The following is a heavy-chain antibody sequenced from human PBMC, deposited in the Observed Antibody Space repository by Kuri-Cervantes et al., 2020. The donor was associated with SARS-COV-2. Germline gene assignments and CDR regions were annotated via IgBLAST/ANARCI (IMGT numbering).Heavy chain of an antibody. CDR2: VRGKANNYAT. CDR1: GFLFSASA. Sequence: GGSLRLSCEVSGFLFSASAIHWVRQGSGKGLEWVGRVRGKANNYATAYAASVKGRFTISRDDSKSIAYLQMNSLKTEDTAVYYCARLRQLEEGYWGQGTLVTVSS. V-gene: IGHV3-73*01. J-gene: IGHJ4*02. D-gene: IGHD1-1*01. CDR3: ARLRQLEEGY.